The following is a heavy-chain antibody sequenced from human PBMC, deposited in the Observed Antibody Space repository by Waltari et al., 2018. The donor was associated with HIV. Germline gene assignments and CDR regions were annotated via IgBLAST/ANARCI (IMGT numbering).Heavy chain of an antibody. CDR1: GFSLSRYW. D-gene: IGHD3-3*01. V-gene: IGHV3-74*01. CDR2: LNSDATSA. Sequence: DVQLVESGGRFVEPGGSLRLPCAASGFSLSRYWMPWVRQTPGKGLSWLSCLNSDATSATYADSVKGRFIISRDNADNTLYLQMNNLIAEDTAIYYCTRDTDNWSGLGGFDPWGQGTLVIVSS. J-gene: IGHJ5*02. CDR3: TRDTDNWSGLGGFDP.